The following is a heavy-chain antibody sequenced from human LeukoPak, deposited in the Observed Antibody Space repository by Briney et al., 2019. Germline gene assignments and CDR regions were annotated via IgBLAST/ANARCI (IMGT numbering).Heavy chain of an antibody. V-gene: IGHV3-21*01. J-gene: IGHJ4*02. CDR2: ISGSSSYI. Sequence: GGSLRLSCAASGFTFSSYSMNWVRQAPGKGLEWVSSISGSSSYIYYADSVKGRFTISRDNAKNSLYLQMNSLRVEDTAVYYCARWEDGELLTYWGQGTLVTVSS. D-gene: IGHD3-10*01. CDR1: GFTFSSYS. CDR3: ARWEDGELLTY.